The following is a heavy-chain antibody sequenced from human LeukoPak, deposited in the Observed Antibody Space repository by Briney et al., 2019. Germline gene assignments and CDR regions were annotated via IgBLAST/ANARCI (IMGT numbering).Heavy chain of an antibody. Sequence: GGSLRLSCAASGFTFSSYWMNWVRQAPGKGLEWVATIKEDGSEKYYVDSVKGRFTISRDNAKNSLYLQLNSMRVEDTAVYYCARRGSYLDYWGQGTLVTVSS. J-gene: IGHJ4*02. CDR1: GFTFSSYW. CDR2: IKEDGSEK. V-gene: IGHV3-7*01. CDR3: ARRGSYLDY. D-gene: IGHD1-26*01.